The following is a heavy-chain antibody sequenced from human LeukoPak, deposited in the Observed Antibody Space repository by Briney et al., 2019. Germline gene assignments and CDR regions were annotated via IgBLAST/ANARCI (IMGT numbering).Heavy chain of an antibody. Sequence: ASVKVSCKASGYTFTSYGISWVRQAPGQGLEWMGWISAYNGNTNYAQKLQGRVTMTTDTSTSTAYMELRSLRSDDTAMYYCARDRGYCSGGSCYGDYWGQGTLVTVSS. J-gene: IGHJ4*02. V-gene: IGHV1-18*01. D-gene: IGHD2-15*01. CDR1: GYTFTSYG. CDR2: ISAYNGNT. CDR3: ARDRGYCSGGSCYGDY.